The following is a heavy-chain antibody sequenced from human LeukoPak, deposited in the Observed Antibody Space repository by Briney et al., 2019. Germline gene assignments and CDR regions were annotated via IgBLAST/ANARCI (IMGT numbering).Heavy chain of an antibody. CDR2: INQSGST. Sequence: SETLSLTCAVSGGSFSGYSWNWIRQPPGKGLEWIGEINQSGSTKYNPSLKSRVTISVDTSKNQFSLKLSPVTAADTAVYYCASLVGTSTRGYYFDYWGQGTLVTVSS. V-gene: IGHV4-34*01. CDR3: ASLVGTSTRGYYFDY. J-gene: IGHJ4*02. D-gene: IGHD2-2*01. CDR1: GGSFSGYS.